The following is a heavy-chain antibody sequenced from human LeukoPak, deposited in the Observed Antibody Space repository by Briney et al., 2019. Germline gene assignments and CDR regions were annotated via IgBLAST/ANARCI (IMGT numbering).Heavy chain of an antibody. CDR3: ARDPEECSSTSCYSDAFDI. CDR2: IYTSGST. J-gene: IGHJ3*02. D-gene: IGHD2-2*01. V-gene: IGHV4-4*07. CDR1: GGSISSYY. Sequence: PSETLSLTCTVFGGSISSYYWSWIRQPAGKGLEWIGRIYTSGSTNYNPSLKSRVTMSVDTSKNQFSLKLSSVTAADTAVYYCARDPEECSSTSCYSDAFDIWGQGTMVTVSS.